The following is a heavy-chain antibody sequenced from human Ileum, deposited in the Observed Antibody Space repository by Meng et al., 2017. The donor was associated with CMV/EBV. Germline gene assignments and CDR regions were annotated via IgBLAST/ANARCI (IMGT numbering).Heavy chain of an antibody. CDR2: ISGDSFYI. CDR3: ATSKSTMFGDCSNAACHLEK. CDR1: GFTFRTYS. V-gene: IGHV3-21*01. Sequence: GESLKISCAASGFTFRTYSMHWVRQAPGKGLEWVSSISGDSFYIYYAESVKGRFTISRHNAKNSLYLQMNSLRAEDTALYFCATSKSTMFGDCSNAACHLEKWGQGTLVTFSS. D-gene: IGHD3-10*02. J-gene: IGHJ4*02.